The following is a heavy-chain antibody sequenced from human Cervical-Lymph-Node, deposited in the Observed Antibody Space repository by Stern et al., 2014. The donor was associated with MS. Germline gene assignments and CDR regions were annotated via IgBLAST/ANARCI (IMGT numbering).Heavy chain of an antibody. CDR1: GFRFDDYA. D-gene: IGHD2-15*01. J-gene: IGHJ6*02. Sequence: EVQLVESGGDLVQPGRSLRLSCAASGFRFDDYAMYWVRQAPGKGLEWVSGISWSSGKIGYADSVKGRITISRDNVKNSLFLQMNSLRSEDTASYYCARAIGLCSGGNCEPYYYYGIDVWGQGTRVTVSS. CDR3: ARAIGLCSGGNCEPYYYYGIDV. V-gene: IGHV3-9*01. CDR2: ISWSSGKI.